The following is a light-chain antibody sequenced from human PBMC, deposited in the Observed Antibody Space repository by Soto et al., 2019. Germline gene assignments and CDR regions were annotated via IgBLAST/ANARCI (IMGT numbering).Light chain of an antibody. CDR2: GAS. V-gene: IGKV3-15*01. CDR1: QGVRSD. Sequence: EIALTQSPDTLPVSPGDRATLSYRASQGVRSDLAWYQQKAGQAPRLLIYGASTRAAETPARFSGSGSETEFTLTISSLQSEDFAVYYCQQYSKWPLTFGGGTKVDIK. J-gene: IGKJ4*01. CDR3: QQYSKWPLT.